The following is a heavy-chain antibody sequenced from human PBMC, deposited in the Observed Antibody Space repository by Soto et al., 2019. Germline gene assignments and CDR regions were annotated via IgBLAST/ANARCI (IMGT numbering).Heavy chain of an antibody. Sequence: PGGSPRLSCAASGFTFCSHAMHWVRQAPGKGLEWVALILDDGSNKYYAGSVKGRFTISRDNSKNTLYLQMNSLRPEDTAGYYCARHLSHFNSYWFGPYRHGTLFTICS. CDR3: ARHLSHFNSYWFGP. J-gene: IGHJ5*02. V-gene: IGHV3-30-3*01. D-gene: IGHD3-3*02. CDR1: GFTFCSHA. CDR2: ILDDGSNK.